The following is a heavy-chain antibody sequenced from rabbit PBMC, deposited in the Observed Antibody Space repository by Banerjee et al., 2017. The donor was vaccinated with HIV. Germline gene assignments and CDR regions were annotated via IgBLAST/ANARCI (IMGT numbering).Heavy chain of an antibody. J-gene: IGHJ4*01. Sequence: ASWAKGPFTISKTSSTTVTLQMTSLTAADTATYFCARGDAAAGYADLWGQGTLVTVS. V-gene: IGHV1S40*01. CDR3: ARGDAAAGYADL. D-gene: IGHD6-1*01.